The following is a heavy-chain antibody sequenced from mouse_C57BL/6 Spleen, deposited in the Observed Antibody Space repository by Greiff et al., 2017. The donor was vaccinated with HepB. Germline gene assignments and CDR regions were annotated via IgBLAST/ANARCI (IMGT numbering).Heavy chain of an antibody. CDR1: GYAFSSYW. D-gene: IGHD2-2*01. CDR2: IYPGDGDT. J-gene: IGHJ4*01. V-gene: IGHV1-80*01. CDR3: ARGGYHYYAMDY. Sequence: VQLQQSGAELVKPGASVKISCKASGYAFSSYWMNWVKQRPGKGLEWIGQIYPGDGDTNYNGKFKGKATLTADKSSSTAYMQLSSLTSEDSAVYFCARGGYHYYAMDYWGQGTSVTVSS.